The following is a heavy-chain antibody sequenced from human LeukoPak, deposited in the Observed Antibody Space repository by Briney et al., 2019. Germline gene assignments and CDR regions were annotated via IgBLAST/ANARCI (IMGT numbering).Heavy chain of an antibody. CDR3: ARTFSGDNCYLSCPFDY. CDR2: ISSSSSYI. CDR1: GFTFSSYN. D-gene: IGHD2-15*01. J-gene: IGHJ4*02. Sequence: PGGSLRLSCAASGFTFSSYNMNWVRQAPGKGLEWVSSISSSSSYIYYADSVKGRFTISRDNAKNSLYLQMNSLRAEDTAVYYCARTFSGDNCYLSCPFDYWGQGTLVTVSS. V-gene: IGHV3-21*01.